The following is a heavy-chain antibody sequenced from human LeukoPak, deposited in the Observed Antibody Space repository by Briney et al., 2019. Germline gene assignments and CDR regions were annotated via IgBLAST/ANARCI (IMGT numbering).Heavy chain of an antibody. CDR2: IYHSGNT. CDR1: GYSISSGYY. Sequence: SETLSLTCTVSGYSISSGYYWGWIRQPPGKGLEWIGSIYHSGNTYYNPSLQSRVTISVDTSKNQFSLKLSSVTAADMAVYYCARGLGIAAAVWGQGTLVTVSS. CDR3: ARGLGIAAAV. D-gene: IGHD6-13*01. V-gene: IGHV4-38-2*02. J-gene: IGHJ4*02.